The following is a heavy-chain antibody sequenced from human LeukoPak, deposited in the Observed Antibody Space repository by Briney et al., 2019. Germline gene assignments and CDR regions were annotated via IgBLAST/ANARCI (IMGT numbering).Heavy chain of an antibody. V-gene: IGHV1-69*13. CDR1: GGTFSSYA. CDR2: IIPIFGTA. D-gene: IGHD3-3*01. J-gene: IGHJ4*02. Sequence: GASVKVSCKASGGTFSSYAISWVRQAPGQGLEWMGGIIPIFGTANYAQKFQGRVTITADESTSTAYMELSSLRSEDTAVYYCARGFTILAGNDYWGQGTLVTVSS. CDR3: ARGFTILAGNDY.